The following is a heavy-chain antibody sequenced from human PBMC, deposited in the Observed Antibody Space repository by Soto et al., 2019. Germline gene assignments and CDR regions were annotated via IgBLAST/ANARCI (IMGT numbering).Heavy chain of an antibody. CDR2: IIPIFGTA. CDR3: ASIVVPAADYYYYGMDV. Sequence: ASVKVSCKASGGTFSSYAISWVRQAPGQGLEWMGGIIPIFGTANYAQKFQGRVTITADESTSTAYMELSSLRSEDTAVYYCASIVVPAADYYYYGMDVWGQGXTVTVSS. J-gene: IGHJ6*02. V-gene: IGHV1-69*13. D-gene: IGHD2-2*01. CDR1: GGTFSSYA.